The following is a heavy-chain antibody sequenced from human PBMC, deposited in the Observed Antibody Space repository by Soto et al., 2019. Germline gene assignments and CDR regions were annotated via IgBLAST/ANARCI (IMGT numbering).Heavy chain of an antibody. CDR2: IKSKTDGGTT. Sequence: GGSLRLSCAASGFTFSNAWMNWVRQAPGKGLEWVSRIKSKTDGGTTDYAAPVKGRFTISRDDSKNTLYLQMNSLKTEDTAVYYCTTEYYYDSSGQAKTFDYWGQGTLVTVSS. V-gene: IGHV3-15*07. CDR3: TTEYYYDSSGQAKTFDY. J-gene: IGHJ4*02. CDR1: GFTFSNAW. D-gene: IGHD3-22*01.